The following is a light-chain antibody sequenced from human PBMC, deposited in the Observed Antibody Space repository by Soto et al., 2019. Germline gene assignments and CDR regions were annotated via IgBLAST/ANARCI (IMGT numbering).Light chain of an antibody. CDR2: GAS. CDR1: QSVSNN. J-gene: IGKJ1*01. CDR3: QQYNNWPPWT. V-gene: IGKV3-15*01. Sequence: EVVLTQSPATLSLSPGERVTLSCRASQSVSNNLAWYQHKPGQAPSLLIYGASTRVTGIPARFSGSGSGTDFTLTISSLQSEDFAVYYCQQYNNWPPWTFGQGTKVDIK.